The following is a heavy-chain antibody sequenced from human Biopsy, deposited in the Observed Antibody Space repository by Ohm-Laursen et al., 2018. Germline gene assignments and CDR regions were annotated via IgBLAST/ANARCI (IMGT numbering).Heavy chain of an antibody. CDR2: IIAVSGLV. CDR3: ATPFQYYDSWGGYPPFDH. J-gene: IGHJ4*02. V-gene: IGHV1-69*10. Sequence: SVKVSCNASGGTFSNYAISWVRQAPGEGLEWMGGIIAVSGLVNYAPKFQGRVSIAADKSTTTAYMELSNLKSEDTAVYYCATPFQYYDSWGGYPPFDHWGQGTLVTVSS. D-gene: IGHD3-3*01. CDR1: GGTFSNYA.